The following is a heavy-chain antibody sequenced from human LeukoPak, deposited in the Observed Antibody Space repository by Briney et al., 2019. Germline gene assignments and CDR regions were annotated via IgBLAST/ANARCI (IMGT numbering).Heavy chain of an antibody. V-gene: IGHV1-2*02. Sequence: GASVKVSCKASGYTFTAYYMHWVRQAPGQGLEWRGGINPNSGGTNYAQKFQGRVTMTRHTSISTAYMELSRLRSDATAVYYCASQAGLKWELLLPPDYWGQGTLVTVSS. J-gene: IGHJ4*02. CDR3: ASQAGLKWELLLPPDY. CDR1: GYTFTAYY. D-gene: IGHD1-26*01. CDR2: INPNSGGT.